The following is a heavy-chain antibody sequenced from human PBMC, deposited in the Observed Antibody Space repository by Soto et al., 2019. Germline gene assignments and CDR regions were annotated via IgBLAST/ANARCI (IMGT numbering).Heavy chain of an antibody. D-gene: IGHD5-12*01. CDR1: GFSFSSYE. CDR2: ISSSGNTI. V-gene: IGHV3-48*03. CDR3: ARRSRGSDKYYFDY. Sequence: XGSLRLSFAASGFSFSSYEMNWVRQAPGKGLEWVSYISSSGNTIHYADSVKGRFTISRDNAKNSLYLQMNSLRAEDTAIYYCARRSRGSDKYYFDYWGQGTLVTVSS. J-gene: IGHJ4*02.